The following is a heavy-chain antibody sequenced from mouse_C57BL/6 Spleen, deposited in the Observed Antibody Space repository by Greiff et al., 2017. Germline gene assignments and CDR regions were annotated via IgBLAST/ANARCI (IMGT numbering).Heavy chain of an antibody. J-gene: IGHJ4*01. CDR2: IYPGSGNT. V-gene: IGHV1-66*01. CDR1: GYSFTSYY. D-gene: IGHD2-4*01. CDR3: AKDMDYEGAMDY. Sequence: VQLQESGPELVKPGASVKISCKASGYSFTSYYIHWVKQRPGQGLEWIGWIYPGSGNTKYNEKFKGKATLTADTSSSTAYMQLSSLTSEDSAVYYCAKDMDYEGAMDYWGQGTSVTVSS.